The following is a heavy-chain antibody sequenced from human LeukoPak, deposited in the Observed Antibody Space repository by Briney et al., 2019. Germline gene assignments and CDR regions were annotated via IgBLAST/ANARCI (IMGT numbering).Heavy chain of an antibody. Sequence: ASVKVSCKASGYTFTSYGISWVRQAPGQGLEWMGWISAYNGNTNYAQKLQGRVTMTTDTSTSTAHMELRSLRSDDTAVYYCARGGGSGYDYYYYYMDVWGKGTTVTVSS. V-gene: IGHV1-18*01. D-gene: IGHD5-12*01. CDR2: ISAYNGNT. CDR1: GYTFTSYG. J-gene: IGHJ6*03. CDR3: ARGGGSGYDYYYYYMDV.